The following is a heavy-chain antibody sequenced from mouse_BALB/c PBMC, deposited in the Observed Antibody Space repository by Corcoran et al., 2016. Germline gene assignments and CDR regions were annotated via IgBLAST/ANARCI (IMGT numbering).Heavy chain of an antibody. Sequence: QIQLVQSGPELKKPGETVKISCKASGYTFTNYGMNWVKQAPGKGLKWMGWINTYTGEPTYADDFKGRFAFSLETSASTAYLQINNLKNEDMATYFCARGGREFYWYFDVWGAGTTVTVSS. CDR2: INTYTGEP. CDR1: GYTFTNYG. V-gene: IGHV9-1*02. CDR3: ARGGREFYWYFDV. D-gene: IGHD3-3*01. J-gene: IGHJ1*01.